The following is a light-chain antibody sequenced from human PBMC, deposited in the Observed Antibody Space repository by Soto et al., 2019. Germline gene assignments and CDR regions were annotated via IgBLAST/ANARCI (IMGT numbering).Light chain of an antibody. Sequence: EIVLTQSPVTLSLSPGARATLSCRASQSVSSYLAWYQQKPGQAPRLLIYDASNRATGIPARCSGSGSGTDFTLTISSLEPEDFAVYYWQQRSNWPPITFGQGTRLEIK. CDR3: QQRSNWPPIT. J-gene: IGKJ5*01. CDR2: DAS. V-gene: IGKV3-11*01. CDR1: QSVSSY.